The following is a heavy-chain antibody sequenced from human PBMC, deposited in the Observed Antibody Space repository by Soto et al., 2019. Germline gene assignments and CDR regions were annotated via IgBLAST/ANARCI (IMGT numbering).Heavy chain of an antibody. CDR1: GFTFSSYA. CDR3: AKHQSNGSPDY. V-gene: IGHV3-23*01. Sequence: EVQLLESGGALVQPGGSLRLSCAASGFTFSSYAMSWVRQAPGKGLEWVSLISASGGGTYYTDSVKGRFTISRDNAKNTLYLQMNSLSAEETAVFYCAKHQSNGSPDYWGQGTLVTVSS. D-gene: IGHD2-8*01. J-gene: IGHJ4*02. CDR2: ISASGGGT.